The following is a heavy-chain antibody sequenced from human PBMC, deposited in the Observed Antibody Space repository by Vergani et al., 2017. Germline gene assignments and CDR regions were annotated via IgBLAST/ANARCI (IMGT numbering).Heavy chain of an antibody. V-gene: IGHV4-39*07. Sequence: QLQLQESGPGLVKPSETLSLTCTVSGGSISSSSYYWGWIRQPPGKGLEWIGEINHSGSTNYYPSLKSRVTISVDTSKNQFSLKLSSVTAADTAVYYCARGRRKWRYFDYWGQGTLVTVSS. CDR3: ARGRRKWRYFDY. CDR1: GGSISSSSYY. D-gene: IGHD5-12*01. CDR2: INHSGST. J-gene: IGHJ4*02.